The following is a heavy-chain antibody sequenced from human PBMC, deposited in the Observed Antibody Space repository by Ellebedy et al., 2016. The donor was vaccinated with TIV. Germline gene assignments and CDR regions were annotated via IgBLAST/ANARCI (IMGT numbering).Heavy chain of an antibody. CDR3: ATRAGTTPDYYYYGMDV. V-gene: IGHV1-24*01. CDR2: FDPEDGET. D-gene: IGHD1-1*01. CDR1: GYTLTELS. J-gene: IGHJ6*02. Sequence: ASVKVSCKVSGYTLTELSMHWVRQAPGKGLEWMGGFDPEDGETIYAQKFQGRVTMTEDTSTDTAYMELSSLRSEDTAVYYCATRAGTTPDYYYYGMDVWGQGTTVTVSS.